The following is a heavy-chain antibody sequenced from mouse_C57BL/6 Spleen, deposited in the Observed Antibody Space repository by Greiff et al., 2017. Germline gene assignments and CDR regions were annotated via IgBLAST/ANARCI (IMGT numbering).Heavy chain of an antibody. J-gene: IGHJ3*01. CDR2: ISPGSGST. CDR1: GYTFTSYW. CDR3: ARKAQATAY. D-gene: IGHD3-2*02. V-gene: IGHV1-55*01. Sequence: VQLQQSGAELVQPGASVKMSCTASGYTFTSYWITWVQPRPGQGLAWIGDISPGSGSTNYNEKFTSKATLTVATSSSPAYIQLHILPSEGTAVYYYARKAQATAYWGQGTLVTVSA.